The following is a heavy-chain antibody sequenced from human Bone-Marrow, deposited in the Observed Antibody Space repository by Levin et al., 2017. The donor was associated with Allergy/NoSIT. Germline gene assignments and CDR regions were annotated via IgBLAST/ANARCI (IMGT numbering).Heavy chain of an antibody. V-gene: IGHV3-30*18. Sequence: LSLTCAASGFSFRTYHMHWVRQAPGKGLEWVAQISYDGSKKYYGDSVKGRFTISRDNSKNTLYLQMNSLRAEDTAVYYCAKDGGRYFDYWGQGTLVTVSS. D-gene: IGHD1-26*01. CDR1: GFSFRTYH. J-gene: IGHJ4*02. CDR2: ISYDGSKK. CDR3: AKDGGRYFDY.